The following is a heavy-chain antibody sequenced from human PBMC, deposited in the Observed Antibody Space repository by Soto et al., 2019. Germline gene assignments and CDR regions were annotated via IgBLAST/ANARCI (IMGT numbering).Heavy chain of an antibody. J-gene: IGHJ4*02. D-gene: IGHD4-17*01. CDR2: ISGSGGST. Sequence: PGGSLRLSCAASGFTFSSYAMSWVRQAPGKGLEWVSAISGSGGSTYYADSVKGRFTISRDNSKNTLYLQMNSLRAEDTAVYYCAKDSAPTHDYGDYAGFFDYCGQGTLVTVSS. V-gene: IGHV3-23*01. CDR1: GFTFSSYA. CDR3: AKDSAPTHDYGDYAGFFDY.